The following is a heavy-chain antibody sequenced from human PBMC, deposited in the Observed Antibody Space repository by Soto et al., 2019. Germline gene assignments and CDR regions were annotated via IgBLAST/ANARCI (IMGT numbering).Heavy chain of an antibody. CDR2: ITSDGKSK. CDR3: ARESGDWPLNWFDP. CDR1: VPNFSKHW. Sequence: PGGYLRLSCADSVPNFSKHWMHWFRERPGEGLVWVSRITSDGKSKAYAESVKGRFAIARDNAKNTLYLQMNALTAEDTAVYYCARESGDWPLNWFDPWGQGTLVTVSS. V-gene: IGHV3-74*01. D-gene: IGHD2-21*02. J-gene: IGHJ5*02.